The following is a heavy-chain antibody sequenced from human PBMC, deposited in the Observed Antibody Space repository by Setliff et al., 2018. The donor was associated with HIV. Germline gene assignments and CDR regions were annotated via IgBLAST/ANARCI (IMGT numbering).Heavy chain of an antibody. V-gene: IGHV4-39*01. CDR3: ARLDTIMLYTDC. J-gene: IGHJ4*02. CDR2: IYQSGST. Sequence: PSETLSLTCTVSGASITHTSYYWGWFRQPPGKGLEYIGSIYQSGSTYYSPFFKSRVSMSIDTSKDQFSLRLKSLTASDTAVYYCARLDTIMLYTDCWGQGTLVTVSS. CDR1: GASITHTSYY. D-gene: IGHD3-16*01.